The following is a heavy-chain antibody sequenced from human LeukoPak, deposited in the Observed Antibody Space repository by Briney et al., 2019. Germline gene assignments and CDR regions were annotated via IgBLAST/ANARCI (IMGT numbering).Heavy chain of an antibody. CDR1: GFAFSNYA. J-gene: IGHJ4*02. V-gene: IGHV3-23*01. CDR2: ISGSGGTT. CDR3: AKVFGTYFVIDY. Sequence: GGSLRLSCAASGFAFSNYAMSWVRQAPGKGLEWVSTISGSGGTTYYADSVKGRFTISRDISKNTLYLQMNSLRAEDTAAYYCAKVFGTYFVIDYWGQGTLVTASS. D-gene: IGHD3-10*02.